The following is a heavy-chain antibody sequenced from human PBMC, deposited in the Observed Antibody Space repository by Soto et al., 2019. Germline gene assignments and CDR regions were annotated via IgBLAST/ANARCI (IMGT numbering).Heavy chain of an antibody. J-gene: IGHJ4*02. Sequence: AETLSLTCTVSGGSISGSSYYWGWIRQPPGKGLECIGSVHYSGSTDYNPSLKSRVTISVDTSKNQFSLKLTSVTAADTAVYFCASFSGATYGDYGGGINYWGQGTLVTVSS. D-gene: IGHD4-17*01. V-gene: IGHV4-39*01. CDR2: VHYSGST. CDR1: GGSISGSSYY. CDR3: ASFSGATYGDYGGGINY.